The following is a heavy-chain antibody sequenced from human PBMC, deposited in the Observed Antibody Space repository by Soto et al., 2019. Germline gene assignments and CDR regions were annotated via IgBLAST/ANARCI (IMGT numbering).Heavy chain of an antibody. CDR1: GFTFGDYA. V-gene: IGHV3-49*03. CDR3: TRDLAARYYYYYYMDV. J-gene: IGHJ6*03. CDR2: IRSKAYGGTT. Sequence: EVQLVESGGGLVQPGRSLRLSCTASGFTFGDYAMSWFRQAPGKGLEWVGFIRSKAYGGTTEYAASVKGRFTISRDDSKSIAHLQMNSLKTEDTAVYYCTRDLAARYYYYYYMDVWGKGTTVTVSS. D-gene: IGHD6-6*01.